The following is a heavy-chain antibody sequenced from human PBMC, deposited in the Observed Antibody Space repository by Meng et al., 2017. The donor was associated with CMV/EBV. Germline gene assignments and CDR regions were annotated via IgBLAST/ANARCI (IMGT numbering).Heavy chain of an antibody. D-gene: IGHD2-2*01. Sequence: GGSLRLSCAASGFIFSSYGMHWVRQAPGKGLEWLAVISNDGSKKYCADSVKGRFTISRDNSKNTLYLQMNSLRIEDTAVYYCARVRGSEPTATLLRLLAAYWGQGTLVTVSS. V-gene: IGHV3-30*03. CDR2: ISNDGSKK. CDR3: ARVRGSEPTATLLRLLAAY. CDR1: GFIFSSYG. J-gene: IGHJ4*02.